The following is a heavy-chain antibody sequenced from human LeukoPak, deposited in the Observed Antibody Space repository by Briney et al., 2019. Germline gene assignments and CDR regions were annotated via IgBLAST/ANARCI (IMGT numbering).Heavy chain of an antibody. Sequence: PGGSLRLSCAASGFTFGDYALTRVRQAPGKGLEGVGFIRSKAYGGTTKYPASVKGRFTISRDDSKSIAYLRMNSLKTEDTAVYYCTRETTPYYWGQGTLVTVSS. D-gene: IGHD4-17*01. V-gene: IGHV3-49*04. J-gene: IGHJ4*02. CDR2: IRSKAYGGTT. CDR1: GFTFGDYA. CDR3: TRETTPYY.